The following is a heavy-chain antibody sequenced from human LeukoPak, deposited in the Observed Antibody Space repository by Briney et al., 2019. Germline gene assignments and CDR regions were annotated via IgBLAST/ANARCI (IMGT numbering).Heavy chain of an antibody. CDR3: TRAASFYFDTSGYHFDY. CDR2: IRNRANSYST. J-gene: IGHJ4*02. D-gene: IGHD3-22*01. Sequence: GGSLRLSCAASGFTFSDHYMDLVRQAPGKGLEWIGRIRNRANSYSTEYAASVKGIFTISRDDSKKSVFLQMNSLKTEDTAVYYCTRAASFYFDTSGYHFDYWGQGTLVSVSS. CDR1: GFTFSDHY. V-gene: IGHV3-72*01.